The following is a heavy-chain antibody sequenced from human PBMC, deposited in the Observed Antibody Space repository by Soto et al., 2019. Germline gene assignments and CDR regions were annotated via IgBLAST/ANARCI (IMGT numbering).Heavy chain of an antibody. V-gene: IGHV4-31*03. CDR2: IYYSGTT. CDR3: ARDLSTDCSGGSCYYS. CDR1: GGSIRTGDYY. J-gene: IGHJ4*02. Sequence: QVQLQESGPGLVKPSQTLSLTCTVSGGSIRTGDYYWSWIRQHPGKGLEWIGDIYYSGTTYYNPSLKRRFTMSIDSSKNQFSLKLRSVTAADTAMYYCARDLSTDCSGGSCYYSWGQGTLVTVSS. D-gene: IGHD2-15*01.